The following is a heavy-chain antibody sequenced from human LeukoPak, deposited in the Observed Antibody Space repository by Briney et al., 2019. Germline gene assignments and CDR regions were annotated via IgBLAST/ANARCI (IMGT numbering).Heavy chain of an antibody. V-gene: IGHV3-30-3*01. J-gene: IGHJ6*02. D-gene: IGHD2-2*01. CDR1: GFTFSSYA. CDR3: ARDEVLTDIVVVPAANYGMDV. Sequence: GGSLRLSCAASGFTFSSYAMHWVRQAPGKGLEWVAVISYDGSNKYYADSVKGRFTISRDNSKNTLYLQMNSLRAEDTAVYYCARDEVLTDIVVVPAANYGMDVWGQGTTVTVSS. CDR2: ISYDGSNK.